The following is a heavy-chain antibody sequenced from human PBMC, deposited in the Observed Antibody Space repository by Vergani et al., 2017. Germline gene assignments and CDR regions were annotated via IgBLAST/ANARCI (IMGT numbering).Heavy chain of an antibody. Sequence: QVQLQESGPGLVKPSETLSLTCTVSGVSIRSYYWSWIRQPPGKGLEWIGYIYYSGSTNYNPSLKSRVTISVDTSKNQFSLKLSSVTAADTAVYYCTRGQLPPDYWGQGTLVTVSS. D-gene: IGHD2-2*01. V-gene: IGHV4-59*01. CDR1: GVSIRSYY. J-gene: IGHJ4*02. CDR3: TRGQLPPDY. CDR2: IYYSGST.